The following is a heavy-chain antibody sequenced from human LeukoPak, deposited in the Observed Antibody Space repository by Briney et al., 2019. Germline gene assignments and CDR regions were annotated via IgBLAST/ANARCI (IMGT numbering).Heavy chain of an antibody. D-gene: IGHD5/OR15-5a*01. Sequence: SAPLSLTCTVSGGSIRSYYWSWIRRPPGKGLEWIGYIYYSGSTNYNPSLKSRVTISVDTSKNQFSLKLSSVTAADTAVYYCAGESVYGGNWFDPWGQGTLVTVSS. CDR3: AGESVYGGNWFDP. CDR1: GGSIRSYY. V-gene: IGHV4-59*01. J-gene: IGHJ5*02. CDR2: IYYSGST.